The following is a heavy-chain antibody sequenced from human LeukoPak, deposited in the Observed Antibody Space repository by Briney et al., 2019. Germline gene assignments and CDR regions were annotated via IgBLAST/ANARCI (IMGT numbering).Heavy chain of an antibody. CDR2: ISGSGGST. V-gene: IGHV3-23*01. CDR3: AKSTRDLNYYDSSGYAEYFQH. Sequence: GGSLRLSCAASGFTFSSYAMSWVRQAPGKGLEWVSAISGSGGSTYYADSVKGRFTISRDNSKNTLYLQTNSLRAEDTAVHYCAKSTRDLNYYDSSGYAEYFQHWGQGTLVTVSS. CDR1: GFTFSSYA. D-gene: IGHD3-22*01. J-gene: IGHJ1*01.